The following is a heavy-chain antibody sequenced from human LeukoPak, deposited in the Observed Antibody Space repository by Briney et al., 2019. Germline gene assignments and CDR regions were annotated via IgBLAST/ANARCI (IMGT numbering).Heavy chain of an antibody. V-gene: IGHV4-34*01. J-gene: IGHJ1*01. CDR2: INHSGST. D-gene: IGHD6-19*01. CDR3: ARKIAVAGPAEYFQH. Sequence: PSETLPLTCAVYGGSFSGYYWSWIRQPPGKGLEWIGEINHSGSTNYNPSLKSRVTISVDTSKNQFSLKLSSVTAADTAVYYCARKIAVAGPAEYFQHWGQGTLVTVSS. CDR1: GGSFSGYY.